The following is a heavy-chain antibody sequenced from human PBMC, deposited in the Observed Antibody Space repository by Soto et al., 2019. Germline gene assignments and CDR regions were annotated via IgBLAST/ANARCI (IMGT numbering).Heavy chain of an antibody. Sequence: GGSLRLSCAASGFTFSSYDMHWVRQATGKGLEWVSAIGTAGDTYYPGSVKGRFTISRENAKNSLYLQMNSLRAEDTAVYYCARTTLAHSSGGNYGMDVWGQGTTVTVSS. V-gene: IGHV3-13*01. J-gene: IGHJ6*02. CDR1: GFTFSSYD. CDR2: IGTAGDT. D-gene: IGHD6-19*01. CDR3: ARTTLAHSSGGNYGMDV.